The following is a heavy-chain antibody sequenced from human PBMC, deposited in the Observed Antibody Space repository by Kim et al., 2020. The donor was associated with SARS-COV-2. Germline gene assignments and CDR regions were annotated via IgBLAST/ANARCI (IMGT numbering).Heavy chain of an antibody. CDR1: GGSISNGDYY. CDR2: ISYTGST. D-gene: IGHD5-18*01. J-gene: IGHJ4*02. V-gene: IGHV4-39*01. Sequence: SETLSLSCTVSGGSISNGDYYWGWIRQPPGKGLDWIGYISYTGSTYYKASLKSRVTISVDTSENQFSLRLSSVTAADTAVYYCARATRRHSYGKLDYWGQGTLVTVSS. CDR3: ARATRRHSYGKLDY.